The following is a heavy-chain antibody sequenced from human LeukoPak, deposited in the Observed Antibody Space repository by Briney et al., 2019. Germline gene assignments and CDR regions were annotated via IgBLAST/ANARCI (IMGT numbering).Heavy chain of an antibody. D-gene: IGHD1-1*01. CDR3: ARDKNWNAGISDY. Sequence: GGSLRLSCAASGFTFSSYSMNWVRQAPGKGLEWVSYISSSSSTIYYADSVKGRFTISRDNAKNSLYLQMNSLRAEDTAVYYCARDKNWNAGISDYWGQGTLVTVSS. CDR1: GFTFSSYS. J-gene: IGHJ4*02. V-gene: IGHV3-48*01. CDR2: ISSSSSTI.